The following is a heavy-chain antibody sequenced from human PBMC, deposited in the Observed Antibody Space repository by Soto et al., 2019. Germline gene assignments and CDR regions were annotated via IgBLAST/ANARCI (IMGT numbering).Heavy chain of an antibody. CDR3: GRGGPSSQRWGFYDY. V-gene: IGHV1-46*03. Sequence: QVQLVQSGTEVKTPGASLKVSCKASGYSFTSHYVHWVRQVPGRGLEWMGIINPYDGATYYAQTLQGRITMTRDTSTSTVYMELSSLRSDDTAVYYCGRGGPSSQRWGFYDYWGQGTQVIISS. D-gene: IGHD6-19*01. CDR2: INPYDGAT. CDR1: GYSFTSHY. J-gene: IGHJ4*02.